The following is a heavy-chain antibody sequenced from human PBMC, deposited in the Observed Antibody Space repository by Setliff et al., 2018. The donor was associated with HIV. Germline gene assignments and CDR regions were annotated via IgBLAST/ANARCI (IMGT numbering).Heavy chain of an antibody. CDR1: GGFISSYY. CDR3: AREIQFSATTYYYYYMDD. D-gene: IGHD5-18*01. J-gene: IGHJ6*03. CDR2: VYYTGST. V-gene: IGHV4-59*12. Sequence: SETLSLTCSISGGFISSYYWTWIRQAPGKGLEWIGHVYYTGSTNYNPSLKSRVTISVDTSKNQFSLKLSSVTAADTAVYYCAREIQFSATTYYYYYMDDWGRGTTVTVS.